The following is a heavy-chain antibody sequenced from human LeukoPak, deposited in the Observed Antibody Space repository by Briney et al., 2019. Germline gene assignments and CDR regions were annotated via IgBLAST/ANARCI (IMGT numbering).Heavy chain of an antibody. D-gene: IGHD1-26*01. J-gene: IGHJ6*03. V-gene: IGHV4-59*01. CDR2: IYYSGST. CDR1: GGSISSYY. CDR3: ARVERCGSCYYYYYYMAV. Sequence: SETLSLTCTVSGGSISSYYWSWIRQPPGKGLEWIGYIYYSGSTNYNPSLKSRVTISVDTSKNQFSLKLSSVTAADTAVYYCARVERCGSCYYYYYYMAVWGKGTTVTVSS.